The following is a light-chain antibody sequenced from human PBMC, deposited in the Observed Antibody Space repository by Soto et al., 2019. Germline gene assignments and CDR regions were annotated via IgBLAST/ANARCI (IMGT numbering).Light chain of an antibody. J-gene: IGKJ1*01. CDR3: QQSYSTLWT. Sequence: DIQMNRSPSTLSGSVVGRGTATGLASQTISSWLAWYQQKPGKAPKLLIYAASSLQSGVPSRFSGSGSGTDFTLTISSLQPEDFATYYCQQSYSTLWTFGQGTKVDIK. CDR1: QTISSW. V-gene: IGKV1-39*01. CDR2: AAS.